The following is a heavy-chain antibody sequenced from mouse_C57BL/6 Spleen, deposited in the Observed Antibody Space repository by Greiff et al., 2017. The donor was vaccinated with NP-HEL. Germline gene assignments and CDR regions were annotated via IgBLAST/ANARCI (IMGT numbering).Heavy chain of an antibody. J-gene: IGHJ2*01. V-gene: IGHV1-85*01. CDR3: AIDSSGYAFDY. D-gene: IGHD3-2*02. CDR2: IYPRDGST. CDR1: GYTFTSYD. Sequence: QVQLQQSGPELVQPGASVKLSCKASGYTFTSYDINWVKQRPGQGLEWIGWIYPRDGSTKYNEKFKGKATLTVDTSSSTAYMELHSLTSEDSAVYFWAIDSSGYAFDYWGQGTTLTVSS.